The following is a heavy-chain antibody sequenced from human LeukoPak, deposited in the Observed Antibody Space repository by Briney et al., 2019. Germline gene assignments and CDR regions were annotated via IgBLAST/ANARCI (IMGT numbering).Heavy chain of an antibody. CDR2: IKQDGSEK. V-gene: IGHV3-7*01. CDR3: AKGRGYDFWSGYCDY. CDR1: GFTFSNYW. D-gene: IGHD3-3*01. Sequence: PGGSLRLSCAASGFTFSNYWMSWVRQAPGKGLEWVANIKQDGSEKYYVDSVKGRFTISRDNAKNSLYLQMNSLRAEDTAVYYCAKGRGYDFWSGYCDYWGQGTLVTVSS. J-gene: IGHJ4*02.